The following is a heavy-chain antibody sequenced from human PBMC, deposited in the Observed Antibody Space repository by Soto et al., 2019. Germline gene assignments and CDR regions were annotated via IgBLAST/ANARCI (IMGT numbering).Heavy chain of an antibody. D-gene: IGHD3-22*01. V-gene: IGHV1-69*06. CDR3: ARAAYYYDRSGYYHLEY. CDR2: IVPISGAA. J-gene: IGHJ4*02. Sequence: SVKVSCKASGGTFSSYAISWVRQAPGQGLEWMGGIVPISGAANYAQTFQGRVTMTADTSTSTAYLELSSLTSDDTAVYYCARAAYYYDRSGYYHLEYWGQGP. CDR1: GGTFSSYA.